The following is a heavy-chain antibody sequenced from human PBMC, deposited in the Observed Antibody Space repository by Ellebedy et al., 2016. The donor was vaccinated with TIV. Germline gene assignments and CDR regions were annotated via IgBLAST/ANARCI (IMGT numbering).Heavy chain of an antibody. CDR3: ARDRLVSDSRVGGMDV. Sequence: GESLKISCAASGFTFSSYAFNWVRQAPGKGLEWVSSIRSGSNYIYYTDSLKGRFTISRDNAKNSLYLQMDSLRAEDTAVYYCARDRLVSDSRVGGMDVWGQGTTVTVSS. CDR1: GFTFSSYA. CDR2: IRSGSNYI. V-gene: IGHV3-21*01. D-gene: IGHD2-2*01. J-gene: IGHJ6*02.